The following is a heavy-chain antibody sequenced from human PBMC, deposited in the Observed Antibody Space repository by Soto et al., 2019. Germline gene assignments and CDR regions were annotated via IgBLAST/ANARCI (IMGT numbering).Heavy chain of an antibody. V-gene: IGHV1-69*02. J-gene: IGHJ3*02. CDR3: AGYDSSGYYYAAFDI. D-gene: IGHD3-22*01. CDR1: GGTFSSYT. CDR2: IIPILGIA. Sequence: QVQLVQSGAEVKKPGSSVKVSCKASGGTFSSYTISWVRQAPGQGHEWMGRIIPILGIANYAQKFQGRVTITADKSTSTAYMELSSLRSEDTAVHYCAGYDSSGYYYAAFDILGHGKMVTVSS.